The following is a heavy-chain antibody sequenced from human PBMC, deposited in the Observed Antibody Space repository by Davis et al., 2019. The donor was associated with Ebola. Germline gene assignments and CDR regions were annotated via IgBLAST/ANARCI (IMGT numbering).Heavy chain of an antibody. CDR2: INPVSGDT. Sequence: AASVKVSCKASGYTFTGYYMEWVRQAPGQGLEWMGRINPVSGDTKYAQKFQGRVTMTRDTPISTVYMELSRLRSDDTAVYYCARAGNYFDSGNALDYWGQGTLVTASS. V-gene: IGHV1-2*06. D-gene: IGHD3-10*01. CDR3: ARAGNYFDSGNALDY. CDR1: GYTFTGYY. J-gene: IGHJ4*02.